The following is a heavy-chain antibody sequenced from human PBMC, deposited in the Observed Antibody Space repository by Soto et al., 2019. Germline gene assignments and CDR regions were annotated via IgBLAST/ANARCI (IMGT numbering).Heavy chain of an antibody. V-gene: IGHV4-31*11. CDR1: GVYISSEAYY. D-gene: IGHD3-16*02. CDR3: ARYRFTATWSKLDY. CDR2: ISHPGSA. Sequence: PSETLSLTYAVPGVYISSEAYYCSRIRRRPGKGLEWVGSISHPGSAYYNPSLGSRVTILVDTSEDQFSLQLTSVTAADTGLYYSARYRFTATWSKLDYWGQGSLVT. J-gene: IGHJ4*02.